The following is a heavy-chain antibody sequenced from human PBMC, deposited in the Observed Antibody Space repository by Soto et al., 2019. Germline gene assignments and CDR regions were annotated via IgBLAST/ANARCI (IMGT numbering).Heavy chain of an antibody. Sequence: SETLSLTCTVSGGSISSSSYYWGWIRQPPGKGLEWIGSIYYSGSTYYKPSLKSRVTISVDTSKNQFSLKLSSVTAADTAVYYCARLEAGVAARPLGRDIWGQGTMVTVSS. V-gene: IGHV4-39*01. CDR2: IYYSGST. D-gene: IGHD6-6*01. CDR3: ARLEAGVAARPLGRDI. J-gene: IGHJ3*02. CDR1: GGSISSSSYY.